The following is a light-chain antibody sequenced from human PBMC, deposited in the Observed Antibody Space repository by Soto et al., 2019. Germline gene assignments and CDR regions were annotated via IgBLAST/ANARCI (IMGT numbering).Light chain of an antibody. J-gene: IGLJ2*01. Sequence: QSVLTQPASVSGSPGQSITISCTGTSSDVGGYNYVSWYQQHPGKAPKLMIYEVSNRPSGVSNRFSGSKSGNTASLTISGLQAEAEADYYCSSYTSSSHVVFGGGTKLTLL. CDR1: SSDVGGYNY. V-gene: IGLV2-14*01. CDR3: SSYTSSSHVV. CDR2: EVS.